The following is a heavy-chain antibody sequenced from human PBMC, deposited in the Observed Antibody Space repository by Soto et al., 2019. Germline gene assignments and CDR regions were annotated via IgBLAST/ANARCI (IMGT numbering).Heavy chain of an antibody. Sequence: SETLSLTCTVSGGSISSSSYYWGWIRQPPGKGLEWIGSIYYSGNTYYKPYLKSQVTISVDTAKNQYSLKLNSVTAADTAVYYCARAKTYFDYWGQGTLVTVSS. CDR1: GGSISSSSYY. CDR3: ARAKTYFDY. CDR2: IYYSGNT. V-gene: IGHV4-39*02. J-gene: IGHJ4*02.